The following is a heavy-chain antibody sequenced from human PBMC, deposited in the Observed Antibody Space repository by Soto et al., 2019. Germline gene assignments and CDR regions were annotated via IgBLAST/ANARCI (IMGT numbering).Heavy chain of an antibody. CDR1: GFTFSSYG. CDR2: ISYDGSNK. CDR3: AKVRGATTYYYYGMDV. V-gene: IGHV3-30*18. D-gene: IGHD5-12*01. Sequence: GGSLRLSCAASGFTFSSYGMHWVRQAPGKGLEWVAVISYDGSNKYYADSVKGRFTISRDNSKNTLYLQMNSLRAEDTAVYYCAKVRGATTYYYYGMDVWGQGTTVTVSS. J-gene: IGHJ6*02.